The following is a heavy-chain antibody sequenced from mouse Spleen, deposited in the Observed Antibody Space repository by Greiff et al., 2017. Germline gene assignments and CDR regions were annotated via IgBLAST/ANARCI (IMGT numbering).Heavy chain of an antibody. CDR3: ARADSPGFAY. J-gene: IGHJ3*01. V-gene: IGHV1-69*01. CDR2: IDPSDSYT. CDR1: GYTFTSYW. Sequence: QVQLQQPGAELVMPGASVKLSCKASGYTFTSYWMHWVKQRPGQGLEWIGEIDPSDSYTNYNQKFKGKATLTVDKSSSTAYMQLSSLTSEDSAVYYCARADSPGFAYWGQGTLVTVSA.